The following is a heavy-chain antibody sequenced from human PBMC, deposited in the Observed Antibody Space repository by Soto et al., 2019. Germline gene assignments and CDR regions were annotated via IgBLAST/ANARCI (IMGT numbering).Heavy chain of an antibody. CDR2: INHSGST. D-gene: IGHD3-22*01. V-gene: IGHV4-34*01. CDR3: ASGHRIGVITTWFDY. J-gene: IGHJ4*02. CDR1: VGSFSGYY. Sequence: QVQLQQWGAGLLKPSETLSLTCAVYVGSFSGYYWTWIRQPPGKGLEWIGEINHSGSTNYNPSLRSRVPISVDTSKNPFSLKLTSVNAADATVYYCASGHRIGVITTWFDYWGQGTLVTVSS.